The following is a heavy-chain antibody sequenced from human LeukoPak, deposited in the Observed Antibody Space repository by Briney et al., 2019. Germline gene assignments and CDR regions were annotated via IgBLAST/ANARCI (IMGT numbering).Heavy chain of an antibody. V-gene: IGHV1-69*05. J-gene: IGHJ4*02. CDR2: IIPIFGTA. Sequence: ASVKVSCKASGGTFSSYAISWVRQAHGQGLEWMGGIIPIFGTANYAQKFQGRVTMTTDTSTSTAYMELRSLRSDDTAVYYCARGSPRLDHGGKPPLFYWGQGTLVTVSS. CDR3: ARGSPRLDHGGKPPLFY. CDR1: GGTFSSYA. D-gene: IGHD4/OR15-4a*01.